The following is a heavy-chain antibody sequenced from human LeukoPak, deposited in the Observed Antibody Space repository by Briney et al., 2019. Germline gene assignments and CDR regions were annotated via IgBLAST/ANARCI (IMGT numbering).Heavy chain of an antibody. J-gene: IGHJ3*02. CDR2: MNPNSGNT. D-gene: IGHD4-17*01. V-gene: IGHV1-8*03. CDR3: ARSTRVWENAFDI. Sequence: ASVKVSCKASGYTFTSYGINWVRQATGQGLEWMGWMNPNSGNTGYAQKFQGRVTITRNTSISTAYMELSSLRSEDTAVYYCARSTRVWENAFDIWGQGTMVTVSS. CDR1: GYTFTSYG.